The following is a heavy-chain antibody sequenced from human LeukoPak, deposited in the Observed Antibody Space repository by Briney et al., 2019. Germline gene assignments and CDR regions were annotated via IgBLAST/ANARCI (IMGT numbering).Heavy chain of an antibody. J-gene: IGHJ4*02. V-gene: IGHV4-4*08. CDR2: IYNSGTT. Sequence: SETLSLTCKVSGDSISGSYWTWIRQPPGRGLEWLGYIYNSGTTKYNPSLKSRATVSLDTSKSQLSLSLTSVSAADTAVYYCVRRVPGPWVGDYVAYYFDLWGQGTLVTVSS. D-gene: IGHD3-10*02. CDR3: VRRVPGPWVGDYVAYYFDL. CDR1: GDSISGSY.